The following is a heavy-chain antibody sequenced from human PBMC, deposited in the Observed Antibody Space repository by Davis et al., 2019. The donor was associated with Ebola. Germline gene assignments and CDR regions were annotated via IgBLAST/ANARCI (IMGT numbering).Heavy chain of an antibody. Sequence: ASVKVSCKASGYTFTGYYMHWVRQAPGQGLEWMGCINPNSGGTNYAEKFQDWVTVTRDTAISTAYMELSRLRSNDTAVYYCARDEQQIRPAIDIWGQGTEVTVSS. CDR2: INPNSGGT. CDR3: ARDEQQIRPAIDI. J-gene: IGHJ3*02. D-gene: IGHD6-13*01. V-gene: IGHV1-2*04. CDR1: GYTFTGYY.